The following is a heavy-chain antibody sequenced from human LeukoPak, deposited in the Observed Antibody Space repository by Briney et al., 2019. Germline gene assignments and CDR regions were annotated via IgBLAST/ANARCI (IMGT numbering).Heavy chain of an antibody. D-gene: IGHD3-10*01. CDR1: GYTFIGYY. Sequence: GASVKVSCKASGYTFIGYYMHWVRQAPGQGLEWMGGIIPIFGTANYAQKFQGRVTITADESTSTAYMELSSLRSEDTAVYYCARATLPSYYYGSGQNYYYGMDVWGQGTTVTVSS. CDR2: IIPIFGTA. CDR3: ARATLPSYYYGSGQNYYYGMDV. V-gene: IGHV1-69*13. J-gene: IGHJ6*02.